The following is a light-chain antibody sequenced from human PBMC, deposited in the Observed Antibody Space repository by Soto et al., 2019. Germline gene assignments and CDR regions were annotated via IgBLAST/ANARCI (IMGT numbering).Light chain of an antibody. CDR3: QQYGGFSRT. CDR2: AAS. CDR1: QSISRY. V-gene: IGKV1-39*01. J-gene: IGKJ1*01. Sequence: DIQMTQSPSSLSASVGDRITITCRASQSISRYLNWYQHKPGKAPKLLINAASSLERGVPSRFSGGGSGTDFTLNISSLQPDDFATYYCQQYGGFSRTFGQGTKV.